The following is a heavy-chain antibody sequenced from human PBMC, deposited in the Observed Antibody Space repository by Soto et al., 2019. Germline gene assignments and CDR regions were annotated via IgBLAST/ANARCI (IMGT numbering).Heavy chain of an antibody. CDR2: IIPIFGTA. V-gene: IGHV1-69*06. Sequence: GASVKVSCKASGGTFSSYAISWVRPAPGQGLEWMGGIIPIFGTANYAQKFQGRVTVTADKSTSTSYMERSSLRSEDTAVYYCARGEDDSSGYYYPYLDYWGQGTLVTVSS. CDR3: ARGEDDSSGYYYPYLDY. D-gene: IGHD3-22*01. CDR1: GGTFSSYA. J-gene: IGHJ4*02.